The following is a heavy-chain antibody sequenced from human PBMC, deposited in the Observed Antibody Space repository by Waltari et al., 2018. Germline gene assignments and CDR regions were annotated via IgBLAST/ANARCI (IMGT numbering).Heavy chain of an antibody. V-gene: IGHV4-38-2*01. CDR1: GYSISSGYY. CDR3: ARVYCSSTSCYAVNWFDP. D-gene: IGHD2-2*01. J-gene: IGHJ5*02. Sequence: QVQLQESGPGLVKPSETLSLTCAVSGYSISSGYYWGWIRQPPGRGVEGSGSIYHSGSTDYNPSRKSGVTRAVDTSKNQFSLKLSSVTAADTAVYYCARVYCSSTSCYAVNWFDPWGQGTLVTVSA. CDR2: IYHSGST.